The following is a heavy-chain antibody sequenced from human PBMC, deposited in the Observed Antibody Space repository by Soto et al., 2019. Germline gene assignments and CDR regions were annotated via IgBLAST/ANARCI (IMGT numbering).Heavy chain of an antibody. CDR1: GGSISSYY. CDR3: AAKVTAGSFDY. CDR2: IYYSGST. D-gene: IGHD2-21*02. V-gene: IGHV4-59*01. Sequence: SETLSLTCTVSGGSISSYYWSWIRQPPGKGLEWIGYIYYSGSTNYNPSLKSRVTISVDTSKNQFSLKLSSVTAADTAVYYCAAKVTAGSFDYWGQGTLVTVSS. J-gene: IGHJ4*02.